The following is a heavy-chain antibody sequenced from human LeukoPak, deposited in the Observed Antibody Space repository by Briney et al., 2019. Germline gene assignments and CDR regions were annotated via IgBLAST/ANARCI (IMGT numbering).Heavy chain of an antibody. J-gene: IGHJ4*02. Sequence: GGSLRLFCAAYGFTFSRYGMHWVRQAPGKGPEWVAVIWHDGSYEYYADSVKGRFTISRDSSKNTLYLQMNRLRAEDTAVYYCAKDGVGATSLDCWGQGTLVTVSS. CDR1: GFTFSRYG. CDR2: IWHDGSYE. CDR3: AKDGVGATSLDC. V-gene: IGHV3-33*06. D-gene: IGHD1-26*01.